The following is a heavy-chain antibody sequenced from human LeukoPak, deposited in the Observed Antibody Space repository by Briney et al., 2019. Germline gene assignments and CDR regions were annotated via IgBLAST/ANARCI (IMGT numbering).Heavy chain of an antibody. CDR2: ISHSEST. D-gene: IGHD3-22*01. Sequence: KPSETLSLTCTVSGGSISTYYWSWIRQPPGKGLEWLAYISHSESTNFNPSLKSRVTISVDTSMNQFSLKLSSVTAADTAVYYCARESDYYDSSGYFDYWGQGTLVTVSS. V-gene: IGHV4-59*01. J-gene: IGHJ4*02. CDR3: ARESDYYDSSGYFDY. CDR1: GGSISTYY.